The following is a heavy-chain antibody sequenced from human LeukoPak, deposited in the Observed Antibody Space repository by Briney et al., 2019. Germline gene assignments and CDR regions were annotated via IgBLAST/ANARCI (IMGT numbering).Heavy chain of an antibody. CDR2: ISSSGSTI. CDR1: VFTFSDYY. Sequence: GGSLRLSCAASVFTFSDYYMSWIRRATGKGLEWVSFISSSGSTIYYADSVKGRFTISRDNAKNSLYLQMNSLRAEDTAVYYCAREGKLEQYYYYMDVWGKGTTVTVSS. D-gene: IGHD1/OR15-1a*01. V-gene: IGHV3-11*01. J-gene: IGHJ6*03. CDR3: AREGKLEQYYYYMDV.